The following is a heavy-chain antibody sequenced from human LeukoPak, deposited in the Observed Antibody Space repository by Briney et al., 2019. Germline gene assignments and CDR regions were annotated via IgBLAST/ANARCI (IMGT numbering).Heavy chain of an antibody. CDR1: GYTFTSYD. D-gene: IGHD6-13*01. J-gene: IGHJ3*02. CDR2: MNPNSGNT. V-gene: IGHV1-8*01. CDR3: ASGGQQQLAYDAFDI. Sequence: ASVKASCKASGYTFTSYDINWVRQATGQGLEWMGWMNPNSGNTGYAQKFQGRVTMTRNTSISTAYMELSSLRSEDTAVYYCASGGQQQLAYDAFDIWGQGTMVTVSS.